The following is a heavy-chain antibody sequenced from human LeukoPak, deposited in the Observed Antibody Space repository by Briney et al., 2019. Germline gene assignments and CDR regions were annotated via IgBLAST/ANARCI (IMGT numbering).Heavy chain of an antibody. CDR1: GFIFENYA. Sequence: PGGSLRLSCAASGFIFENYAMHWVRQAPGKGLEWVSGISWNSGRIGYADSVKGRFTISRDNAKNSLYLQMNSLRTEDTALYYCARDPGCLPAAIGYCYYGMDVWGQGTTVTVSS. CDR2: ISWNSGRI. D-gene: IGHD2-2*02. CDR3: ARDPGCLPAAIGYCYYGMDV. V-gene: IGHV3-9*01. J-gene: IGHJ6*02.